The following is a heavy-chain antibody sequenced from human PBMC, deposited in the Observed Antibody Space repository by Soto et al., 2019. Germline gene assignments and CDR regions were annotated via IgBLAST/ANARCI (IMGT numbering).Heavy chain of an antibody. Sequence: QITLKESGPALVKPAQTLTLTCTYSGFSLSSSGVGVGWIRQPPGKALEWLAIFYWDDDKSYRPSLKSRLTITRDTPEIQVVITKTNRDPLDTAKYYCEHASRYKTRSCSGGSCSSFDYWGQGTLVTVSS. CDR3: EHASRYKTRSCSGGSCSSFDY. CDR1: GFSLSSSGVG. D-gene: IGHD2-15*01. V-gene: IGHV2-5*02. CDR2: FYWDDDK. J-gene: IGHJ4*02.